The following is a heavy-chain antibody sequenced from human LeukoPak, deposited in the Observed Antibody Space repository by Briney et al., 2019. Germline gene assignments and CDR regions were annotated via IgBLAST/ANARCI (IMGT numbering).Heavy chain of an antibody. D-gene: IGHD1-26*01. CDR3: TRVRPPTTSDY. Sequence: SQTLSLTCTISGAYISSGDYYWTWIRQPAGKGLEWIGRTHTSGRTYYNSSLNSRVSISLEFSKNQFSLTLKSVTAADTATYYCTRVRPPTTSDYWGQGTLVIVSS. CDR1: GAYISSGDYY. V-gene: IGHV4-61*02. J-gene: IGHJ4*02. CDR2: THTSGRT.